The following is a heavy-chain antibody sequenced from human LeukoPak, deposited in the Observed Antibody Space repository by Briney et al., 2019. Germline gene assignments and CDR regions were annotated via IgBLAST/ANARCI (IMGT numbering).Heavy chain of an antibody. CDR3: TTDPLDYYGMDV. J-gene: IGHJ6*02. Sequence: GGSLRLSCAASGFSFSTYAMNWVRQAPGKGLEWVSVISGSGGSTYYADSVKGRFTISRVNFKNTLYLQMNSLRAEDTAVYYCTTDPLDYYGMDVWGQGTTVTVSS. CDR1: GFSFSTYA. CDR2: ISGSGGST. V-gene: IGHV3-23*01.